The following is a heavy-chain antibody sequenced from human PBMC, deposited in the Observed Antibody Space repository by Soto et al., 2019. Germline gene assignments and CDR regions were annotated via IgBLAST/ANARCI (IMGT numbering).Heavy chain of an antibody. J-gene: IGHJ4*02. D-gene: IGHD3-9*01. CDR1: GGTFSSYA. Sequence: QVQLVQSGAEVKKPGSSVKVSCKASGGTFSSYAISWVRQAPGQGLEWMGGIIPIFGTANYAQKFQGRVTITADESTSTAYMELRSLRCEDTAVYYCARVPIYYDILTGYRDYWGQGTLVTVSS. CDR3: ARVPIYYDILTGYRDY. CDR2: IIPIFGTA. V-gene: IGHV1-69*01.